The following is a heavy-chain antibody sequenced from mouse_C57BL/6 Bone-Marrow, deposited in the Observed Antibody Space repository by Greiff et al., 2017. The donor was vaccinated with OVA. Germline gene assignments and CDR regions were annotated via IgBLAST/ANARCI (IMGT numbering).Heavy chain of an antibody. Sequence: VQLQQPGAEFVKPGASVKLSCKASGYTFTSYWMQWVKQRPGQGLEWIGEIDPSDSYTNYNQKFKGKATLTVDTSSSTAYMQLSSLTSEDSAVYYCARDGYDYDEGWYFDVWGTGTTVTVSS. V-gene: IGHV1-50*01. CDR1: GYTFTSYW. J-gene: IGHJ1*03. CDR3: ARDGYDYDEGWYFDV. D-gene: IGHD2-4*01. CDR2: IDPSDSYT.